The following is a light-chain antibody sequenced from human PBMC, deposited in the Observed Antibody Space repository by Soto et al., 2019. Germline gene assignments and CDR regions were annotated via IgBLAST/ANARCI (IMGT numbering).Light chain of an antibody. CDR1: QDISNF. J-gene: IGKJ4*01. CDR3: QQFNAYPLT. Sequence: PLTQSPSSLSASVGDRVSITCRASQDISNFLAWYQQKPGKAPKLLISVVSTLQSGVPSRFSGSGSGREFTLTISSLQPEDFGTYYCQQFNAYPLTFGGGTKVESK. V-gene: IGKV1-9*01. CDR2: VVS.